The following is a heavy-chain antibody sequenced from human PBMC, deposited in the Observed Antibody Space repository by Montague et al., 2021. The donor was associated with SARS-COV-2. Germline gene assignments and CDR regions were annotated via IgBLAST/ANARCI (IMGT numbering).Heavy chain of an antibody. CDR1: GDSISRYY. J-gene: IGHJ2*01. V-gene: IGHV4-4*07. CDR3: ARAIWHLDV. Sequence: SETLSLTCSVSGDSISRYYWSWIRQSGGKGLEWIGRIYTGGYVNYNPALQSRVSMSVDTSKSQVSLNVTSVTAADTAVYYCARAIWHLDVWGRGILVTVSS. CDR2: IYTGGYV.